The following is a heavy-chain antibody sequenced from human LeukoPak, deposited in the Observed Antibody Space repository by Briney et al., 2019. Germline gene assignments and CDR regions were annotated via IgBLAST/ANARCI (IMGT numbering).Heavy chain of an antibody. V-gene: IGHV3-21*01. CDR1: RFTFSDYN. D-gene: IGHD5/OR15-5a*01. J-gene: IGHJ6*03. CDR3: ARDPPLVSGPVYYYYYMEV. Sequence: PGGALRLSCAACRFTFSDYNINTVPQAPRKGLERGSSISGSSYYIYYTHSVKGRFTISRDNAKNTLYLQKNTLRAEDTRVYNCARDPPLVSGPVYYYYYMEVWGKGTTFTVSS. CDR2: ISGSSYYI.